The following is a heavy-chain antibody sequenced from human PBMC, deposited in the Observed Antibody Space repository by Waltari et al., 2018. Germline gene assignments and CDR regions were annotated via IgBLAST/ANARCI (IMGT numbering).Heavy chain of an antibody. CDR2: LSSRSTYI. Sequence: EVQLVESGGGLVKPGGSLRLSCAASGFTFSNYSLNWVRQAPGKGLEWVSSLSSRSTYIDYTDSVKGRFTISRDNAKNSLYLQMNSLRAEDTAVYYCARDGSYWGQGTLVTVSS. CDR3: ARDGSY. J-gene: IGHJ4*02. V-gene: IGHV3-21*01. CDR1: GFTFSNYS.